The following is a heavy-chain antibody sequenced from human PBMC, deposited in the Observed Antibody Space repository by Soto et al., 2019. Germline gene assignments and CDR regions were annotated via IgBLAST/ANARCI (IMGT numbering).Heavy chain of an antibody. CDR2: IMPVFGRP. CDR3: ARQFDYDTSGYYYAY. V-gene: IGHV1-69*13. D-gene: IGHD3-22*01. CDR1: GGTFSKNT. J-gene: IGHJ4*02. Sequence: SVKVSCKASGGTFSKNTISWVRQAPGQGLEWMGGIMPVFGRPNYAQKFQGRVTITADEYTRTAYMELSRLKSDDTAVYHCARQFDYDTSGYYYAYWGQGTQVTVSS.